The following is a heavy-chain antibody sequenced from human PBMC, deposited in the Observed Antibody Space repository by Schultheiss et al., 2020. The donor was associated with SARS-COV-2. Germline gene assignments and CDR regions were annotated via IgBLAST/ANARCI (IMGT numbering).Heavy chain of an antibody. V-gene: IGHV3-23*01. J-gene: IGHJ5*02. CDR3: ARDWPRGTYWFDP. CDR2: VNGNGDTT. Sequence: GGSLRLSCAVSGFTFDMFAMSWVRQTPLKGLEWVSTVNGNGDTTYCANSVKGRFTISRDNSKNTLYLQMNSLRAEDTAVYYCARDWPRGTYWFDPWGQGTLVTVSS. D-gene: IGHD1-1*01. CDR1: GFTFDMFA.